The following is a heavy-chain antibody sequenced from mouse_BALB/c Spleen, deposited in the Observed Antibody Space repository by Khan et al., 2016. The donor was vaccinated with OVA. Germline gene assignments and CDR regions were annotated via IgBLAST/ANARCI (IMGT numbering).Heavy chain of an antibody. D-gene: IGHD1-1*01. CDR2: IWGDGST. Sequence: QVQLKESGPGLVAPSQSLSITCTVSGFSLTAYGVNWVRQPPGKGLEWLGMIWGDGSTDYNSAHKSKLSISKDNSKSQVCLKMNSLQTDDTARYYCAINYFGSSFYFDYWGQGTTLTVSS. CDR1: GFSLTAYG. CDR3: AINYFGSSFYFDY. J-gene: IGHJ2*01. V-gene: IGHV2-6-7*01.